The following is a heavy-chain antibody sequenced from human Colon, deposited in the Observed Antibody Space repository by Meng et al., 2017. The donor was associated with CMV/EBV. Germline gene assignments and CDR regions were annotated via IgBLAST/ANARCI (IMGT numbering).Heavy chain of an antibody. CDR1: GFTFSSDV. V-gene: IGHV3-74*03. J-gene: IGHJ4*02. CDR2: ISHDGTIT. CDR3: ARDRNWIFDY. D-gene: IGHD1-1*01. Sequence: SLRLSCAASGFTFSSDVMHWVRQAPGKGLVWVARISHDGTITTYVDSVKGRFTISRDNARNTLYLQMNSLRAEDTAVYYCARDRNWIFDYWGRGTLVTVSS.